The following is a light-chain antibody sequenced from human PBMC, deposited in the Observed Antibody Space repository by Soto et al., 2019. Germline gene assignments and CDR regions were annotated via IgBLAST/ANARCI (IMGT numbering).Light chain of an antibody. CDR1: QSISSW. J-gene: IGKJ1*01. Sequence: DIQMTQSPSTLSASVGDRVTITCRASQSISSWLAWYQQKPGKAPKLLIYDASSLESGVPSRFSGSGSGTEFTLTIISLQPDDFATYYCQQYNSYSPTFGQGTKVDIK. V-gene: IGKV1-5*01. CDR3: QQYNSYSPT. CDR2: DAS.